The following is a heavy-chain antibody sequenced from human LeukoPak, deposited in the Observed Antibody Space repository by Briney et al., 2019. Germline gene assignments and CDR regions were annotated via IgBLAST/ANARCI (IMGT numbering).Heavy chain of an antibody. CDR3: ASEVAVAGTRDP. CDR1: GGTFSSYA. D-gene: IGHD6-19*01. Sequence: ASVKVSCKASGGTFSSYAISWVRQAPGQGLEWMGRIIPILGIANYAQKFQGRVTITADKSTSTAYMELSSLRSKDTAVYYCASEVAVAGTRDPWGQGTLVTVSS. V-gene: IGHV1-69*04. CDR2: IIPILGIA. J-gene: IGHJ5*02.